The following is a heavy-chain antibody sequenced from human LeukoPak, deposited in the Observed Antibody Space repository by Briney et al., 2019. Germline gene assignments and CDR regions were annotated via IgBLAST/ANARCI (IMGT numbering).Heavy chain of an antibody. CDR1: GYTFTGYY. V-gene: IGHV1-2*02. Sequence: ASVKVSCKASGYTFTGYYMHWVRQAPGQGLEWMGWINPNSGDTNYAQKFQGRVTMTRDTSISTAYMELSRLKSDDTAVYYCARYYDILTGYHDSIDYWGQGTLVTVSS. D-gene: IGHD3-9*01. CDR2: INPNSGDT. J-gene: IGHJ4*02. CDR3: ARYYDILTGYHDSIDY.